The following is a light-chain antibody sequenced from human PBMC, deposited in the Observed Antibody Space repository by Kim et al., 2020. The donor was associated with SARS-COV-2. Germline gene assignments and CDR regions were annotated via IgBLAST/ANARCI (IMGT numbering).Light chain of an antibody. CDR3: QQYNDYPLT. CDR1: QDISNF. J-gene: IGKJ4*01. V-gene: IGKV1-16*01. Sequence: ASVGDTVTITCRASQDISNFLAWLQQKPGQAPKSLISAAFSLQSGVPSRFSGSRSGTDFILTINSLQPEDFATYYCQQYNDYPLTFGGGTKVDIK. CDR2: AAF.